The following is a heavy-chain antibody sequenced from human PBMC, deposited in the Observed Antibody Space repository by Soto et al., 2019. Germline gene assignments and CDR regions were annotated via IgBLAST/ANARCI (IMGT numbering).Heavy chain of an antibody. Sequence: QVQLVQSGAEVKKPGASVKVSCKASGYTFNSYGISWVRQAPGQGLEWMGWISVYNGNTSYAQKVQGRVTMTTDTSTSTAYMELRSVRSDDTAVYYCARDGRNGGYFDYWGQGTVVTVSS. CDR3: ARDGRNGGYFDY. V-gene: IGHV1-18*01. CDR2: ISVYNGNT. D-gene: IGHD2-8*01. CDR1: GYTFNSYG. J-gene: IGHJ4*02.